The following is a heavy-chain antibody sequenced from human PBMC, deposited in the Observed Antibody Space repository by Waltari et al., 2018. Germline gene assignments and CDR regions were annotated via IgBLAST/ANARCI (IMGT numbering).Heavy chain of an antibody. Sequence: EVQLVESGGGLVQPGGSLRLCCAASGFTFGRSWMHWVRQAPGKGLVWVSRVTIDGSSTTYADSVKGRFTISRDNARNTLYLQMNSLRAEDTAVYYCARDGHGTVDFDLWGQGTVVTVSS. CDR1: GFTFGRSW. CDR2: VTIDGSST. CDR3: ARDGHGTVDFDL. J-gene: IGHJ4*02. V-gene: IGHV3-74*01.